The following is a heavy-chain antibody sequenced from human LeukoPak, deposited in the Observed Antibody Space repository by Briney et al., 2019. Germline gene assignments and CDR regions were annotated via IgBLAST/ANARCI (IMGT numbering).Heavy chain of an antibody. CDR1: GYTFTSYY. V-gene: IGHV1-46*01. CDR2: INPSGGST. CDR3: ARDRAGTTSSFDY. J-gene: IGHJ4*02. Sequence: ASVTVSCKASGYTFTSYYMHWVRQAPGQGLEWMGIINPSGGSTSYAQKFQGRVTMTRDTSISTAYMELNSLRSDDTAVYYCARDRAGTTSSFDYWGQGTLVTVSS. D-gene: IGHD1-1*01.